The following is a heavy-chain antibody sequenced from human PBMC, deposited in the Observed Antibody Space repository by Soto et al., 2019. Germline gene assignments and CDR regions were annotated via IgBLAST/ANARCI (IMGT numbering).Heavy chain of an antibody. CDR1: GFTFSSYA. CDR3: AKVGKGVVAATRNYYYYGMDV. J-gene: IGHJ6*02. V-gene: IGHV3-23*01. CDR2: ISGSGGST. Sequence: XGSLRLSCAASGFTFSSYAMSWVRQAPGKGLEWVSAISGSGGSTYYADSVKGRFTISRDNSKNTLYLQMNSLRAEDTAVYYCAKVGKGVVAATRNYYYYGMDVWGQGTTVTVSS. D-gene: IGHD2-15*01.